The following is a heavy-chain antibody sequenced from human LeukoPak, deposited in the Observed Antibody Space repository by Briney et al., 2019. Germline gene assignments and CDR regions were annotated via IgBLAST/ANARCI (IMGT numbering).Heavy chain of an antibody. J-gene: IGHJ5*01. CDR3: VRVGVRAWFDS. Sequence: GGSLRLSCAASGFSFSHYAMNWVRQAPGKGLEWVSAISSSSTYIQYAESVKARFTTSRDDAKNSLYLQLDSLRVEDTAVYYCVRVGVRAWFDSWGQGTLVTVSS. V-gene: IGHV3-21*01. CDR1: GFSFSHYA. CDR2: ISSSSTYI. D-gene: IGHD3-16*02.